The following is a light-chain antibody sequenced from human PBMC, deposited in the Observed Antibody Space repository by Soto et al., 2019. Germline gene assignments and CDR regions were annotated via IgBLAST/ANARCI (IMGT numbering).Light chain of an antibody. CDR2: WAS. J-gene: IGKJ2*01. Sequence: DIVMTQSPDSLAVSLGERATINCKSSQSVLSSSNNKNYLAWYQQKPGQPPKLLIYWASARESGVPDRFTGSASGADFTLTITSLQAEDVAVYYCQQHYRTPYTFGQGTKLEIK. V-gene: IGKV4-1*01. CDR1: QSVLSSSNNKNY. CDR3: QQHYRTPYT.